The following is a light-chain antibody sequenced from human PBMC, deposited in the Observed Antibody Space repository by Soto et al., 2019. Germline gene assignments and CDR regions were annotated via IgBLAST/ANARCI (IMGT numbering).Light chain of an antibody. V-gene: IGLV2-14*01. Sequence: QSVLTQPASVSGSPGQSIPISCTGTSSDVGGYNYVSWYQQHPGKAPKLMIYDVSNRPSGVSNRFSGSKSGNTASLTISGLQAEDEAYYYCSSYTSSSTLEFGGGTKLTAL. J-gene: IGLJ2*01. CDR2: DVS. CDR1: SSDVGGYNY. CDR3: SSYTSSSTLE.